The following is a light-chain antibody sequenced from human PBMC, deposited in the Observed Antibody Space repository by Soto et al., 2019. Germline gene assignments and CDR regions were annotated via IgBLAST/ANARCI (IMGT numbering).Light chain of an antibody. CDR2: EVS. Sequence: QSALTQPASVSGSPGQSITISCTGTSSDIGAYKYVSWYQHHPGKAPKLVISEVSNRPSGVSTRFSGSKSGNTASLTISGLQAEDEAQYYCSSYTSSTTPVIFGGGTKLTVL. CDR1: SSDIGAYKY. CDR3: SSYTSSTTPVI. V-gene: IGLV2-14*01. J-gene: IGLJ2*01.